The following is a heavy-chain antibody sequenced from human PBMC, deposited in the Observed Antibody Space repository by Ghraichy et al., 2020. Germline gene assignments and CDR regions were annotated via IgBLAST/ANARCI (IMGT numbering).Heavy chain of an antibody. CDR1: GFTFSNYA. J-gene: IGHJ4*02. Sequence: GGSLRLSCAASGFTFSNYAMSWVRQAPGKGLEWVSAIIGSGSRTYYTDSVKGRFTISRDNSKSTLYLQMDSLRAEDTALYYCAKDLVEAPGTNDYWGQGTLVTVSS. V-gene: IGHV3-23*01. CDR2: IIGSGSRT. D-gene: IGHD2-15*01. CDR3: AKDLVEAPGTNDY.